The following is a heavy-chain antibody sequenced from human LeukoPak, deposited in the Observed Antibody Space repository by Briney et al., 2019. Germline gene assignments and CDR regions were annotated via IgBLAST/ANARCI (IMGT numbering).Heavy chain of an antibody. Sequence: GGSLRLSCAASGFTFSTYAMNWVRQAPGKGLEWVSAISGSGGTTYYADSVEGRFTISRDNSKNTLYLQMDSLRAGDTAVYYCAKGTRSVAATPVYWGQGTLVTVPS. J-gene: IGHJ4*02. D-gene: IGHD2-15*01. CDR3: AKGTRSVAATPVY. CDR1: GFTFSTYA. CDR2: ISGSGGTT. V-gene: IGHV3-23*01.